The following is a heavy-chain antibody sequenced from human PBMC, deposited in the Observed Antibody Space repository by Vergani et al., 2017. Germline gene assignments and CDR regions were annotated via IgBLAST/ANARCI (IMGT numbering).Heavy chain of an antibody. CDR1: GVSFSGYY. V-gene: IGHV4-34*01. J-gene: IGHJ5*02. Sequence: QVQLQQWGAGLLKPSETLSLTCAVYGVSFSGYYWSWIRQPPGKGLEWIGEINHSGSTNYNPSLKSRVTISVDTSKNQFSLKLSSVTAADTAVYYCARDQYSSSSGWFDPWGQGTLVTVSS. CDR2: INHSGST. D-gene: IGHD6-6*01. CDR3: ARDQYSSSSGWFDP.